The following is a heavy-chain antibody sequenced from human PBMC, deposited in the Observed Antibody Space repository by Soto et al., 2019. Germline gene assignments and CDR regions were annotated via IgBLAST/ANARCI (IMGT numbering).Heavy chain of an antibody. CDR3: AKGGALVPDQIDY. CDR2: ISWDGGST. D-gene: IGHD2-21*01. Sequence: GGSLRLSCAASGFTFDDYAMHWVRQAPGKCLEWVSLISWDGGSTYYADSVKGRFTISRDNSKNSLYLQMNSLRAEDTALYYCAKGGALVPDQIDYWGQGXLVTVHS. J-gene: IGHJ4*02. V-gene: IGHV3-43D*04. CDR1: GFTFDDYA.